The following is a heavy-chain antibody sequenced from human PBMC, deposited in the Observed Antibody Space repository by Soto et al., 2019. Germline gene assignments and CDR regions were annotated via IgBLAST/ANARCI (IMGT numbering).Heavy chain of an antibody. Sequence: SETLSLTCTVSGGSISSSSYYWGWIRQPPGKGLEWIGSIYYSGSTYYNPSLKSRVTISVDTSKNQFSLKLSSVTAADTAVYYCAEGWDYYGSGRPLYYGMDVWGQGTTVTVSS. CDR2: IYYSGST. CDR1: GGSISSSSYY. CDR3: AEGWDYYGSGRPLYYGMDV. J-gene: IGHJ6*02. D-gene: IGHD3-10*01. V-gene: IGHV4-39*01.